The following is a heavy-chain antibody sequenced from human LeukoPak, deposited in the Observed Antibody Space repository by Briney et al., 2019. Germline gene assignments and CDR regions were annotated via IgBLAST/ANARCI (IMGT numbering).Heavy chain of an antibody. CDR2: ISSSDSTI. Sequence: GGSLRLSGAASGFTFSSYEMNWVRQAPGKGLEWVSYISSSDSTIYYADSVKGRFTISRDNAKNSLYLQMNSLRAEDTAVYYCARDGIAAAGTLQNWFDPWGQGTLVTVSS. CDR1: GFTFSSYE. CDR3: ARDGIAAAGTLQNWFDP. D-gene: IGHD6-13*01. V-gene: IGHV3-48*03. J-gene: IGHJ5*02.